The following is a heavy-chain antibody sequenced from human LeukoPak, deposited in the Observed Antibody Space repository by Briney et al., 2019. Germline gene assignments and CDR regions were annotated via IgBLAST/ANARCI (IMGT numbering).Heavy chain of an antibody. CDR3: ARDSMGYSGYDHSAN. CDR2: INPKSGGS. J-gene: IGHJ4*02. D-gene: IGHD5-12*01. V-gene: IGHV1-2*02. Sequence: ASVKVSCKASGYTFTSYGISWARQAPGQGLEWMGWINPKSGGSNYAQKFQGRVTMTRDTSISTAYMELSRLRSDDTAVYYCARDSMGYSGYDHSANWGQGTLVTVSS. CDR1: GYTFTSYG.